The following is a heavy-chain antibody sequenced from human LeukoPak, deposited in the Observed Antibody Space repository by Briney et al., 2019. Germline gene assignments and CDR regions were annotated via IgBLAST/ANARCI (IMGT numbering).Heavy chain of an antibody. V-gene: IGHV4-34*01. D-gene: IGHD5-18*01. J-gene: IGHJ4*02. CDR1: GGSLSGYY. CDR2: INHSGST. CDR3: ARGFGYSYGYYFDY. Sequence: SETLSLTCAVYGGSLSGYYWSWIRQPPGKGLEWIGEINHSGSTNYNPSLKSRVTISVDTSKNQFSLKLSSVTAADTAVYYCARGFGYSYGYYFDYWGQGTLVTVSS.